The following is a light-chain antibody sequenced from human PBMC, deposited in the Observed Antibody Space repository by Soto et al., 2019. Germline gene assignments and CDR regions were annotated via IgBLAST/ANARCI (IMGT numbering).Light chain of an antibody. CDR1: SSNIGTNT. J-gene: IGLJ3*02. CDR3: ATWDDSLDGLV. CDR2: SDN. Sequence: QSVLTQPPSASGTPGQRVIISCSGSSSNIGTNTVSWYQHLPTTAPKLLIYSDNQLPSGVPDRFSGSKSGTSASLAISGLQSEDEADYYCATWDDSLDGLVFCGGTKLTVL. V-gene: IGLV1-44*01.